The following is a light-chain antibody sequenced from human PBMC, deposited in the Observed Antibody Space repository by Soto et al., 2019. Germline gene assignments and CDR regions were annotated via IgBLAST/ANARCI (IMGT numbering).Light chain of an antibody. V-gene: IGKV1-33*01. J-gene: IGKJ5*01. CDR1: QDIDKY. CDR2: DVS. Sequence: DIQMTQSPSSLSAYVGDRVTITCQASQDIDKYLNWYQQKPGKAPKLLIDDVSNLETGVPSRFSGSGSGTDFTFTISSLQAEDIGTYFCQQYDSVFTFGQGTRLEIK. CDR3: QQYDSVFT.